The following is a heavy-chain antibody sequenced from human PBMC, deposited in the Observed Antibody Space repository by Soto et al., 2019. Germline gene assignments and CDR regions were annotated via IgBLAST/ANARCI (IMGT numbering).Heavy chain of an antibody. D-gene: IGHD2-21*02. CDR1: GYTFTSYY. V-gene: IGHV1-46*01. Sequence: ASVKVSCKSSGYTFTSYYMHWVRQAPGQGLEWMGRINLSSGSTIYAQRFQGRVTMTTDTSTSTVYMDLTSLRSDDTAVSYCARVLFDCCCSLAYYFYGLDVWGQATTVTVSS. CDR3: ARVLFDCCCSLAYYFYGLDV. J-gene: IGHJ6*02. CDR2: INLSSGST.